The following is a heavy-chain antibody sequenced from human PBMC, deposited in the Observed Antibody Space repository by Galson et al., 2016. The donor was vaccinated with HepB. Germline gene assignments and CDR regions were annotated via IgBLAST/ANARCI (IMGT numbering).Heavy chain of an antibody. CDR1: GFTVNRQY. V-gene: IGHV3-66*01. CDR2: IYDDGST. Sequence: SLRLSCAVSGFTVNRQYMTWVRQAPGEGLEWASVIYDDGSTRYTDSVTGRFTISRDIYKNTLFLQMNTLRVDDTAVYYCARFGEAAAGDDYWGQGTLVTVSS. D-gene: IGHD6-25*01. J-gene: IGHJ4*02. CDR3: ARFGEAAAGDDY.